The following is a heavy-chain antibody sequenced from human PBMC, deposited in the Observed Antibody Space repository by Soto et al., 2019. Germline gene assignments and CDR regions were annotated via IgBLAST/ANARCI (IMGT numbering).Heavy chain of an antibody. CDR2: ISYDGSNK. V-gene: IGHV3-30-3*01. CDR3: ARDSRYFDWLSQKLDY. Sequence: QVQLVESGGGVVQPGRSLRLSCAASGFTFSSYAMHWVRQAPGKGLEWVAVISYDGSNKYYADSVKGRFTISRDNSKDTLYLQMNSLRAEDTAVYYCARDSRYFDWLSQKLDYWGQGTLVTVSS. J-gene: IGHJ4*02. CDR1: GFTFSSYA. D-gene: IGHD3-9*01.